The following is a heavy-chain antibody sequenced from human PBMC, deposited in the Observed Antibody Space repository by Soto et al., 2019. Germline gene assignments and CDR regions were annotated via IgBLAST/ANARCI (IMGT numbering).Heavy chain of an antibody. D-gene: IGHD2-2*02. V-gene: IGHV4-59*01. J-gene: IGHJ4*02. CDR1: GGSISSYY. CDR3: ARVDDEMAILGY. CDR2: IYYSGST. Sequence: LTCTVSGGSISSYYWSWIRQPPGKGLEWIGYIYYSGSTNYNPSLKSRVTISVDTSKNQFSLKLSSVTAADTAVYYCARVDDEMAILGYWGQGTLVTVSS.